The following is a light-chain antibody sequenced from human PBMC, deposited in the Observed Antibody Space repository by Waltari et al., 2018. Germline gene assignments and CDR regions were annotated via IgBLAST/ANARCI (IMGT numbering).Light chain of an antibody. CDR2: GTT. J-gene: IGLJ2*01. CDR3: QSYDTSLSVV. V-gene: IGLV1-40*01. Sequence: QSVLTQPPSVSGAPGQRVTISCTGSGYNIGAGYDVHWYRQLPGKAPTLLIYGTTAWSLGVPDRSVGSQSGTSDSLAIVGLQADDEADYYCQSYDTSLSVVFGGGTKLTVL. CDR1: GYNIGAGYD.